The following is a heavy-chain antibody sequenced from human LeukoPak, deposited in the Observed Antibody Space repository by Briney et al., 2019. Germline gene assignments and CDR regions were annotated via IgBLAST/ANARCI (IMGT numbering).Heavy chain of an antibody. V-gene: IGHV1-69*04. J-gene: IGHJ4*02. CDR3: ARGARFGESAY. CDR2: IIPILGIA. Sequence: SVKVSCKASGGTFSSYAISWVRQAPGQGLEWMGRIIPILGIANYAQKFQGRVTITADKSTSTAYMELSSLRSEDTAVYYCARGARFGESAYWGQGTLVTVSS. CDR1: GGTFSSYA. D-gene: IGHD3-10*01.